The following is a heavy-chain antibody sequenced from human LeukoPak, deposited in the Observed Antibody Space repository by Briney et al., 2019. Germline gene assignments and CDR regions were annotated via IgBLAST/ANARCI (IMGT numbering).Heavy chain of an antibody. D-gene: IGHD2-21*02. V-gene: IGHV4-4*07. CDR1: GGSISGYY. CDR3: ARHAQGGYCGGDCYSLGYYFDY. Sequence: SETLSLTCTVSGGSISGYYWSWIRQSAGKGLEWIGRVHTSESTSYNPSLKSRVTVSVDTSKNQFSLKLSSVTAADTAVYYCARHAQGGYCGGDCYSLGYYFDYWGQGTLVTVSS. J-gene: IGHJ4*02. CDR2: VHTSEST.